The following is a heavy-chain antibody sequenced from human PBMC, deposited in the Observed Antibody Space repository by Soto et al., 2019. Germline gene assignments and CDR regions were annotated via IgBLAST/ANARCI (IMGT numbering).Heavy chain of an antibody. CDR3: HGYGY. V-gene: IGHV3-53*01. J-gene: IGHJ4*02. Sequence: EVQVVESGGGLIQPGGSLRLSCEVSGFSVTANYMSWVRQAPGKGLEWVSVIYSGGTTYYVDSVKGRFSISRDISKNTLYIHMNGLSAEDTAVYYCHGYGYWGQGTLVTVSS. D-gene: IGHD5-12*01. CDR2: IYSGGTT. CDR1: GFSVTANY.